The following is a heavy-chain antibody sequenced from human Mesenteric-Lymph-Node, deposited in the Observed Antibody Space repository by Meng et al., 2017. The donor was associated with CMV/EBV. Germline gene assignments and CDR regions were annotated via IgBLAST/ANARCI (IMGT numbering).Heavy chain of an antibody. J-gene: IGHJ4*02. CDR1: GFPVSSNY. V-gene: IGHV3-53*01. D-gene: IGHD1-26*01. CDR3: ARRSGSYLGAADY. Sequence: GESLKISCVASGFPVSSNYMSWVRQAPGKGLEWVSTIYNGGGTYYADSVRGRFTLSRDNSKSTMYLQMNSLRADDTAVYFCARRSGSYLGAADYWGQGTLVTSPQ. CDR2: IYNGGGT.